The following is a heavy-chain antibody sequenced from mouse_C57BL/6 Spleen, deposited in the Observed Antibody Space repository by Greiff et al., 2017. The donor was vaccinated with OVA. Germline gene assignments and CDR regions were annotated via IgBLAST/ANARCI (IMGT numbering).Heavy chain of an antibody. D-gene: IGHD2-4*01. CDR1: GYTFTSYW. J-gene: IGHJ4*01. CDR2: IDPSDSYT. CDR3: ARFERAYDYGGYAMDY. V-gene: IGHV1-59*01. Sequence: QVQLKQPGAELVRPGTSVKLSCKASGYTFTSYWMHWVKQRPGQGLEWIGVIDPSDSYTNYNQKLKGKATLTVDTSSSTAYMQLSSLTSEHSAVYYCARFERAYDYGGYAMDYWGQGTSVTVSS.